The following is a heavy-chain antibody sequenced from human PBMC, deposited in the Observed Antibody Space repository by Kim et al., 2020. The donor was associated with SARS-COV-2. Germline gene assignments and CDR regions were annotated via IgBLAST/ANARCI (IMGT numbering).Heavy chain of an antibody. D-gene: IGHD3-3*01. CDR2: ISSSGSTI. J-gene: IGHJ4*02. CDR3: ARVNYDFWSGLDY. V-gene: IGHV3-48*03. CDR1: GFTFSSYE. Sequence: GGSLRLSCAASGFTFSSYEMNWVRQAPGKGLEWVSYISSSGSTIYYADSVKGRFTISRDNAKNSLYLQMNSLRAEDTAVYYCARVNYDFWSGLDYWGQGTLVTVSS.